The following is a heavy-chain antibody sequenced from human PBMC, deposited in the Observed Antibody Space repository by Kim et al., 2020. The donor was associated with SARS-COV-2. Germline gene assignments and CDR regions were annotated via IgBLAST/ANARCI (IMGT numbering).Heavy chain of an antibody. V-gene: IGHV3-30*02. D-gene: IGHD6-6*01. J-gene: IGHJ4*02. Sequence: SVKGRFTISRDNSKNTLYLQMNSLRAEDTAVYYCEKDGGYSSSSLYFDYWGQGTLVTVSS. CDR3: EKDGGYSSSSLYFDY.